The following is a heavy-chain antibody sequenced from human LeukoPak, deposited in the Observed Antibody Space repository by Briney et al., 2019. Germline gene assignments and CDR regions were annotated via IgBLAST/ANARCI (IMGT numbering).Heavy chain of an antibody. CDR1: GFTVSSNY. Sequence: GGSLRLSCAASGFTVSSNYMSWVRQAPGKGLEWVSVIYSGGSTYYADSVRGRFTISRDNSKNTLYLQMNSLRAEDTAVYYCARDQSGYYSYWGQGTLVTVSS. D-gene: IGHD3-3*01. J-gene: IGHJ4*02. CDR3: ARDQSGYYSY. CDR2: IYSGGST. V-gene: IGHV3-53*01.